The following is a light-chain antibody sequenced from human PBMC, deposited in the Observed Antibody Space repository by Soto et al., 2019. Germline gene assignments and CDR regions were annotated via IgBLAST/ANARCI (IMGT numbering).Light chain of an antibody. Sequence: QSALTQPPSASGSPGESVTISCTGTSSDVGGHNYVSWYQQHPGKAPKLMIFEVIKRPSGVPDRFSGSKSGNTASLTVSGLQAEDEAHYYCTSFAGSNNFVIFGGGTKLTVL. CDR1: SSDVGGHNY. CDR3: TSFAGSNNFVI. J-gene: IGLJ2*01. CDR2: EVI. V-gene: IGLV2-8*01.